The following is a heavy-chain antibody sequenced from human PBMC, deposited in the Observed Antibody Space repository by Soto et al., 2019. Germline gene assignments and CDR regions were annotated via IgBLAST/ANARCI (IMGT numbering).Heavy chain of an antibody. V-gene: IGHV4-39*01. Sequence: SETLSLTCTVSGGSISSSSYYWGWIRQPPGKGLEWIGSIYYSGSTYYNPSLKSRVTISVDTSKNQFSLKLSSVTAADTAVYYCARRPITIFGVGVDYWGQGTLVTVSS. CDR2: IYYSGST. J-gene: IGHJ4*02. CDR3: ARRPITIFGVGVDY. D-gene: IGHD3-3*01. CDR1: GGSISSSSYY.